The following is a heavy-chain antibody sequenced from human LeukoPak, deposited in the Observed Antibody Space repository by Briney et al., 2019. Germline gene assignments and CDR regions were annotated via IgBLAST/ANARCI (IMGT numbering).Heavy chain of an antibody. D-gene: IGHD3-3*01. V-gene: IGHV3-30*18. Sequence: GGSLRLSCAASGFTFSSYGMHWVRQAPGKGLEWVAVISYDGSNKYYADSVKGRFTISRDNSKNTLYLQMNSLRAEDTAVYYRAKGMEGNYWGQGTLVTVSS. CDR2: ISYDGSNK. CDR1: GFTFSSYG. J-gene: IGHJ4*02. CDR3: AKGMEGNY.